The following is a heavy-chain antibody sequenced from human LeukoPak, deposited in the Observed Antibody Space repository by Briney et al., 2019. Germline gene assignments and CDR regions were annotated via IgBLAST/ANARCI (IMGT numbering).Heavy chain of an antibody. CDR3: ARKNRIVGATTFYY. CDR1: GGSISSSSYY. V-gene: IGHV4-39*01. CDR2: IYYSGST. Sequence: PSETLSLTCTLSGGSISSSSYYWGWIRQPPGKGLEWIGSIYYSGSTYYNPSLKSRVTISLDTSKNQFSLKLSSVTAADTAVYYCARKNRIVGATTFYYWGQGTLVTV. J-gene: IGHJ4*02. D-gene: IGHD1-26*01.